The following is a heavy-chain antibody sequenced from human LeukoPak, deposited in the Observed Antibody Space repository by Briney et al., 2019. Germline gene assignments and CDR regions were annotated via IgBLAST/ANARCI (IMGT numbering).Heavy chain of an antibody. CDR2: IYYSGST. V-gene: IGHV4-59*12. J-gene: IGHJ3*02. CDR1: GGSISSYY. CDR3: ARALGAFDI. Sequence: PSETLSLTCTVSGGSISSYYWSWIRQPPGKGLEWIGYIYYSGSTYYNPSLKSRVTISVDTSKNQFSLKLSSVTAADTAVYYCARALGAFDIWGQGTMVTVSS.